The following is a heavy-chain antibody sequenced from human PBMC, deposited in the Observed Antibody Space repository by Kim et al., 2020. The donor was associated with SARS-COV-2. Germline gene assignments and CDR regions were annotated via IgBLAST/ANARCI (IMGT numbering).Heavy chain of an antibody. CDR3: ARPSRPYYYDSSGFPDAEYFQH. D-gene: IGHD3-22*01. Sequence: LEWMGIIYPGDSDTRYSPAFQGQVTISADKSISTAYLQWSSLKASDTAMYYCARPSRPYYYDSSGFPDAEYFQHWGQGTLVTVSS. V-gene: IGHV5-51*01. CDR2: IYPGDSDT. J-gene: IGHJ1*01.